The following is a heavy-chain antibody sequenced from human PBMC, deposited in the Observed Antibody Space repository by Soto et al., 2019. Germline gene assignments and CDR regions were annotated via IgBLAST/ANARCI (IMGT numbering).Heavy chain of an antibody. CDR2: ISANSGIT. J-gene: IGHJ5*02. CDR1: GYLFTNYG. V-gene: IGHV1-18*01. CDR3: ARGPTRSYNYCDP. Sequence: ASVKVSCKASGYLFTNYGITWVRRAPGQGLEWMGWISANSGITYNAERLQGRVTMTTDTSTSTAYLELRNLGSDDTAIYYCARGPTRSYNYCDPWGQGTLVTVSS.